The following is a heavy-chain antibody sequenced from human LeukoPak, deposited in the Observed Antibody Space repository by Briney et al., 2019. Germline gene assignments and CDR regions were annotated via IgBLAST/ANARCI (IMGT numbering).Heavy chain of an antibody. CDR3: ARLLNNDNAGDPDTFDM. CDR1: SGSISSHY. CDR2: IYYTGTT. Sequence: PSETLSLTCTVSSGSISSHYWSWIRQSPERGLEWIGFIYYTGTTRYNPSLRGRVTMSVDSSRNHFSLKLTSMTAADTALYYCARLLNNDNAGDPDTFDMWGEGTMVTVSS. D-gene: IGHD2-21*02. J-gene: IGHJ3*02. V-gene: IGHV4-59*11.